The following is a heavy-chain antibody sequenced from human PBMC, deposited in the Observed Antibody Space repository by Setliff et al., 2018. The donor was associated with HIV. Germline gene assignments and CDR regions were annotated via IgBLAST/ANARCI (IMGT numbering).Heavy chain of an antibody. D-gene: IGHD3-10*01. J-gene: IGHJ3*02. CDR1: GGSISSHY. CDR2: IYHSGIT. CDR3: ARSISLLRGPLGDVFDI. Sequence: LSLTCTVSGGSISSHYWSWIRQPPGKGLEWIGRIYHSGITYYNASPKSRVSISVDTSKNQFSVKLNSVTAADTAVYYCARSISLLRGPLGDVFDIWGQGTMVTVSS. V-gene: IGHV4-59*05.